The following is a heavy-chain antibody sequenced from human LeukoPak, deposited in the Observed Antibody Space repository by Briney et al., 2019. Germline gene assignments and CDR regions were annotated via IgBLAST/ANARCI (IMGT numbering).Heavy chain of an antibody. V-gene: IGHV3-30*04. CDR3: ARDGRRLYCSGGSCYFADDDY. J-gene: IGHJ4*02. D-gene: IGHD2-15*01. CDR2: ISYDGSNE. Sequence: PGRSLRLSCVASGFTFSRYAMHWARQAPGKGLEWVAVISYDGSNEYYADSVRGRFTISRDNSKNTLYLQMNSLRTEDTAVYYCARDGRRLYCSGGSCYFADDDYWGQGTLVTVSS. CDR1: GFTFSRYA.